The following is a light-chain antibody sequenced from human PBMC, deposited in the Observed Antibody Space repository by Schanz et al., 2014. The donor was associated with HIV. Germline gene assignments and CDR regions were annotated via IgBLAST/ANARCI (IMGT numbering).Light chain of an antibody. V-gene: IGLV2-8*01. CDR1: SGDVGGYNY. CDR2: EVS. J-gene: IGLJ2*01. Sequence: QSVLTQPASVSGSPGQSISISCTGTSGDVGGYNYVSWYQQHPGKAPKLMIYEVSKRPSGVPDRFSGSKSGNTASLTVSGLQAEDEADYYCSSYAGSNNLVFGGGTKLTVL. CDR3: SSYAGSNNLV.